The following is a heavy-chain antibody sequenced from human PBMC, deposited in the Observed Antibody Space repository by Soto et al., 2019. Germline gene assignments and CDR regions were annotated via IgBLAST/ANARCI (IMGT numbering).Heavy chain of an antibody. J-gene: IGHJ4*02. CDR2: INPNSGGT. CDR1: GYTFTGYY. CDR3: ARASRGAVAGTRGDY. Sequence: QVQLVQSGAEVKKPGASVKVSCKASGYTFTGYYMHWVRQAPGQGLEWMGWINPNSGGTNYAQKLQGRVTMTRHTSISIAYMELSRLRSDDTAVYYCARASRGAVAGTRGDYWGQGTLVTVSS. V-gene: IGHV1-2*02. D-gene: IGHD6-19*01.